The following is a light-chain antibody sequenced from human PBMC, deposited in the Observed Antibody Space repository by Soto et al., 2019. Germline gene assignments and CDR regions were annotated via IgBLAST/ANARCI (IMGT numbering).Light chain of an antibody. J-gene: IGKJ1*01. CDR1: QSISSW. Sequence: DIQLTQSPSFLSASVGDRVTITCRASQSISSWLAWYQQKPGKAPKLLIYKASSLESGVPSRFSGSGSGTEFTLTISSLQPDDFATYYCQQYNSYRTWTFGQGTKVDIK. CDR3: QQYNSYRTWT. CDR2: KAS. V-gene: IGKV1-5*03.